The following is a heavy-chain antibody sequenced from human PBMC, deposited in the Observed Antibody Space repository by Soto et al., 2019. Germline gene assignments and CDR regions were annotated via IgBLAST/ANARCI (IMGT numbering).Heavy chain of an antibody. CDR2: IYYSGST. D-gene: IGHD6-6*01. Sequence: SETLSLTCTVSGGSISSYYWSWIRQPPGKGLEWIGYIYYSGSTNYNPSLKSRVTISVDTSKNQFSLKLSSVTAADTAVYYCARDQHSSGWFDPWGKGTLVTSPQ. CDR1: GGSISSYY. J-gene: IGHJ5*02. V-gene: IGHV4-59*01. CDR3: ARDQHSSGWFDP.